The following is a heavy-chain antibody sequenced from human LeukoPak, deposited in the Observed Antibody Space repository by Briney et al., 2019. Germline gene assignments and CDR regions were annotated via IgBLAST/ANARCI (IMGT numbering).Heavy chain of an antibody. J-gene: IGHJ4*02. CDR2: ISYDGSNK. V-gene: IGHV3-30-3*01. Sequence: GRSLRLSCAASGFTFSSYAMPWVRQAPGKGLEWVAVISYDGSNKYYADSVKGRFTISRDNSKNTLYLKMNSLRAEDTAVYYCARGIKPLTPFDYWGQGTLVTVSS. CDR1: GFTFSSYA. CDR3: ARGIKPLTPFDY. D-gene: IGHD1-14*01.